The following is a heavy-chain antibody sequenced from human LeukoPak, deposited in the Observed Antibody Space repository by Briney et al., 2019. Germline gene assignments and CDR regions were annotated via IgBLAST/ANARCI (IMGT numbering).Heavy chain of an antibody. J-gene: IGHJ4*02. CDR2: INHSGST. CDR1: GGSFSGYY. Sequence: SESPSLTCAVYGGSFSGYYWSWIRQPPGKGLEWIGEINHSGSTNYNPSLKSRVTISVDTSKNQFSLKLSSVTAADTAVYYCAGRGDYYFDYWGQGTLVTVSS. CDR3: AGRGDYYFDY. D-gene: IGHD2-21*02. V-gene: IGHV4-34*01.